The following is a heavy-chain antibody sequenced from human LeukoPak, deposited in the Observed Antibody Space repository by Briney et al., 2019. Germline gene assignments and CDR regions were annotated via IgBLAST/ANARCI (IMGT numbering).Heavy chain of an antibody. J-gene: IGHJ4*02. V-gene: IGHV3-30*18. Sequence: SGKSLRLSCAASGYNFASYAMYWVRQAPGRGLEWVASISYDGRDKYYVDSVKGRFFISKDSSMSTLYLDMNSLRPEDTAVYYCAKAGYGGSSTTTYGDYWGQGTLVTVSS. CDR3: AKAGYGGSSTTTYGDY. CDR1: GYNFASYA. CDR2: ISYDGRDK. D-gene: IGHD2-15*01.